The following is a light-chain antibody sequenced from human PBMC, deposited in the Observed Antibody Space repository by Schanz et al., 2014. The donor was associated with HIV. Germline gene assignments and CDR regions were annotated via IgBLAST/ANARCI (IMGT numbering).Light chain of an antibody. CDR2: GAS. CDR1: QSVSSTY. J-gene: IGKJ5*01. Sequence: IVMTQSPGTLSLSPGERATLSCRASQSVSSTYLAWYQQKPGQAPRLLISGASTRATGIPARFSGSGSGTEFTLTISRVEPEDYAVYYCQQRSNWPLSAFGQGTRLEIK. V-gene: IGKV3D-20*02. CDR3: QQRSNWPLSA.